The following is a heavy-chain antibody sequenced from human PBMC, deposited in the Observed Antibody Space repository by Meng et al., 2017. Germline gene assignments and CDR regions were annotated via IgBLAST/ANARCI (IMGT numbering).Heavy chain of an antibody. D-gene: IGHD3-10*01. J-gene: IGHJ4*02. CDR2: INPNSGGT. V-gene: IGHV1-2*06. CDR3: ARMNYGSGSRRLDY. Sequence: QVQLVQSGEEVKKHGASVKVSCKASGYTFTGYYMHWVRQAPGQGLEWMGRINPNSGGTNYAQKFQGRVTMTRDTSISTAYMELSRLRSDDTAVYYCARMNYGSGSRRLDYWGQGTLVTVSS. CDR1: GYTFTGYY.